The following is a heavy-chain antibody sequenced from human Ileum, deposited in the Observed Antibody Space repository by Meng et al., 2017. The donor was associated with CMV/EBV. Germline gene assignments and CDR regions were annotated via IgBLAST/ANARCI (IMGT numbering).Heavy chain of an antibody. J-gene: IGHJ4*02. D-gene: IGHD3-10*01. CDR3: ARIRLMRSYSDY. V-gene: IGHV4-39*07. Sequence: SETLSLTCTVSGDSLSSNSYYWVWIRQPPGKGLEWIGSIYYSGNTYYNPSLKSRVTTSVDTSKNQFSLNLSSVTAADTAVYYCARIRLMRSYSDYWGQGTLVTVSS. CDR2: IYYSGNT. CDR1: GDSLSSNSYY.